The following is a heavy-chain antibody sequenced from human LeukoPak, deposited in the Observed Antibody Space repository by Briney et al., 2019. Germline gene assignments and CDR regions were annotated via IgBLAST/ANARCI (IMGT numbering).Heavy chain of an antibody. CDR1: GFTFSSYS. CDR3: ARSGYSYGKTDAFDI. Sequence: GGSLRLSCAASGFTFSSYSMNWVRQAPGKGLEWVSYISSSSSTIYYADSVKGRFTISRDNAENSLYLQMNSLRAEDTAVYYCARSGYSYGKTDAFDIWGQGTMVTVSS. J-gene: IGHJ3*02. V-gene: IGHV3-48*04. D-gene: IGHD5-18*01. CDR2: ISSSSSTI.